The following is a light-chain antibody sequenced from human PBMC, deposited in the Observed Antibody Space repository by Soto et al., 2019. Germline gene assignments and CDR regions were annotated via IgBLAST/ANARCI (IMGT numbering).Light chain of an antibody. V-gene: IGKV1-5*03. CDR3: QQYNGYPWT. J-gene: IGKJ1*01. CDR2: KAS. CDR1: QTMSSW. Sequence: DIQMTQSPSTLSASVGDRVTITCRASQTMSSWLAEYQQKPGKAPKVLIHKASTLESGVPSRFSGSGSGTEFTLTISSLQPDDFATYYCQQYNGYPWTFGQGTKVEVK.